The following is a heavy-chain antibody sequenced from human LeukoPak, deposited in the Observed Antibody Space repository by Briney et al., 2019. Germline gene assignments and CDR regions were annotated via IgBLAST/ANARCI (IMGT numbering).Heavy chain of an antibody. D-gene: IGHD6-6*01. CDR3: AKDRGAARLGFGLIY. J-gene: IGHJ4*02. V-gene: IGHV3-30*18. Sequence: GGSLRLSCAASGFTFSSYGMHWVRQAPGKGLEWVAVISYDGSNKYYADSVKGRFTISRDNSKNTLYLQMNSLRAEDTAVYYCAKDRGAARLGFGLIYWGQGTLVTVSS. CDR1: GFTFSSYG. CDR2: ISYDGSNK.